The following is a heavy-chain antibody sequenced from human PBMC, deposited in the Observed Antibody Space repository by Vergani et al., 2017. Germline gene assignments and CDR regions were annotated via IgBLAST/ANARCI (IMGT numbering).Heavy chain of an antibody. CDR1: GGSISSSSYY. CDR2: IYYSGST. D-gene: IGHD6-13*01. Sequence: QLQLQESGPGLVKPSETLSLTCTVSGGSISSSSYYWGWIRQPPGKGLEWIGSIYYSGSTYYNPSLKSRVTISVDTSKNQFSLKLSSVTAADTAGYYCARHIAAAETLVDYWGQGTLVTVSS. V-gene: IGHV4-39*01. CDR3: ARHIAAAETLVDY. J-gene: IGHJ4*02.